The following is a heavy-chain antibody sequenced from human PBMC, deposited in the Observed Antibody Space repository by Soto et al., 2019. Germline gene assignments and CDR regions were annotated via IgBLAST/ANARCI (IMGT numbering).Heavy chain of an antibody. J-gene: IGHJ6*02. Sequence: QVQLVQSGAEVKKPGASVKVSCKASGYTFTSYYMHWVRQAPGQGLEWRGIINPSGGSTSYAQKFQGRVTMTRDTSTSTVYMELSSLRSEDTAVYYCARVSYYYGSGSRNYGMDVWGQGTTVTVSS. CDR3: ARVSYYYGSGSRNYGMDV. D-gene: IGHD3-10*01. CDR2: INPSGGST. V-gene: IGHV1-46*01. CDR1: GYTFTSYY.